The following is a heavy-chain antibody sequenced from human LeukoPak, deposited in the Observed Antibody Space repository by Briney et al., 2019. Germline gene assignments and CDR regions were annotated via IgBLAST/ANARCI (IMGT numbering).Heavy chain of an antibody. D-gene: IGHD3-9*01. CDR1: GYTFTSYY. V-gene: IGHV1-46*01. CDR3: ARDSPLLTGYLDP. CDR2: INPSGGST. J-gene: IGHJ5*02. Sequence: GASVKVSCKASGYTFTSYYMHWVRQAPGQGLEWMGIINPSGGSTSYAQKFQGRVTMTRDMSTSTVYMELSSLRSEDTAVYYCARDSPLLTGYLDPWGQGTLVTVSS.